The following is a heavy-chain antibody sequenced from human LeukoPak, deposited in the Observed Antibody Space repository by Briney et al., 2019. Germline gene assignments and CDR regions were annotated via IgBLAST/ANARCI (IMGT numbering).Heavy chain of an antibody. D-gene: IGHD1-1*01. J-gene: IGHJ4*02. CDR3: ARALNDYASYYFDY. CDR2: IYYSGST. CDR1: GDSISSSSYY. V-gene: IGHV4-39*07. Sequence: SETLSLTCTVSGDSISSSSYYWGWIRQPPGKGLEWIGSIYYSGSTYYNPSLKSRVTISVDTSKNQFSLKLSSVTAADTAVYYCARALNDYASYYFDYWGQGTLVTVSS.